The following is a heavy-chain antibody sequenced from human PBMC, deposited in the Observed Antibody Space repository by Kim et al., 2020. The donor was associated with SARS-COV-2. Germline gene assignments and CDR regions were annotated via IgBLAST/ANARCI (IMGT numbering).Heavy chain of an antibody. V-gene: IGHV3-21*01. Sequence: GKGRFTISRANAKTSLYLQMNSRRAEDTAVYYCARDGVVPAEYYYYGMDVWGQGTTVTVSS. J-gene: IGHJ6*02. D-gene: IGHD2-2*01. CDR3: ARDGVVPAEYYYYGMDV.